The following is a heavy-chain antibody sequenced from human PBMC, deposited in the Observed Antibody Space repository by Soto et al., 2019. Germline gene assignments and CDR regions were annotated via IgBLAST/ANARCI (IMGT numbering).Heavy chain of an antibody. CDR1: GFTFSSYG. V-gene: IGHV3-30*18. J-gene: IGHJ4*02. CDR3: PKELLIVGAAFDY. Sequence: GGSLRLSCAASGFTFSSYGMHWVRQAPGKGLEWVAVIAYDGSNKYYADSVKGRFTISRDNSKNTLYLQMNSLRAEDTAVYYCPKELLIVGAAFDYWGQGPLVTVSS. D-gene: IGHD1-26*01. CDR2: IAYDGSNK.